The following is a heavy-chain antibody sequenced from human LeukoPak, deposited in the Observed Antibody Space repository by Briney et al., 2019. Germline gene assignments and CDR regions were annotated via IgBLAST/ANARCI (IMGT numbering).Heavy chain of an antibody. CDR1: GGTFSSHA. CDR3: ARSVSGSYSDYYYYMVV. J-gene: IGHJ6*03. Sequence: SVKVSCKASGGTFSSHAISWVRQAPGQGLEWMGGIIPIFGTANYAQKFQGRVTITADESTSTAYMELSSLRSEDTAVYYCARSVSGSYSDYYYYMVVWGKGTTVTVSS. CDR2: IIPIFGTA. V-gene: IGHV1-69*13. D-gene: IGHD1-26*01.